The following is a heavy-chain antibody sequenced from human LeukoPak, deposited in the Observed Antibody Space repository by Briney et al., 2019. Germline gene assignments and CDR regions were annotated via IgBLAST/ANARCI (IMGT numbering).Heavy chain of an antibody. J-gene: IGHJ3*02. CDR1: GFTFSSYS. Sequence: GGSLRLSCAPSGFTFSSYSMNWVRQAPGKGLEWVSYITSSGSTIYYADSVKGRFTISRDNAKNSLFLQMNSLRAEDTAVYYCARDDSSRWEDAFDIWGQGTMVTVSS. CDR2: ITSSGSTI. D-gene: IGHD3-22*01. V-gene: IGHV3-48*01. CDR3: ARDDSSRWEDAFDI.